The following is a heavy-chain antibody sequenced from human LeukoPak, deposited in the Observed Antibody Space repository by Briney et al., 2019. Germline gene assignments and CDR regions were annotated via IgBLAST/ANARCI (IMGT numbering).Heavy chain of an antibody. CDR3: AKGDEEMATISAFDI. CDR1: GFTFSSYA. V-gene: IGHV3-23*01. J-gene: IGHJ3*02. CDR2: ISGSGGST. D-gene: IGHD5-24*01. Sequence: GGSLRLSCAASGFTFSSYAMSWVRQAPGKGLEWVSAISGSGGSTYYGDSVKGRFTISRDNPKNTLYLQMNSLRAEDTAVYYCAKGDEEMATISAFDIWGQGTMVTVSS.